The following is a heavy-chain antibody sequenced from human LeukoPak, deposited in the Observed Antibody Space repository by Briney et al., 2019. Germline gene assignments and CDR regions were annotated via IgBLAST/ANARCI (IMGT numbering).Heavy chain of an antibody. CDR1: GGSISSYY. J-gene: IGHJ4*02. CDR3: ARAATSTDYFDY. D-gene: IGHD5-24*01. CDR2: IYYSGST. Sequence: SETLSLTCTVSGGSISSYYWSWIRQPPGKGLEWIGYIYYSGSTYYNPSLKNRVTISVDTSKNQFSLKLSSVTAADTAVYYCARAATSTDYFDYWGQGTLVTVSS. V-gene: IGHV4-59*08.